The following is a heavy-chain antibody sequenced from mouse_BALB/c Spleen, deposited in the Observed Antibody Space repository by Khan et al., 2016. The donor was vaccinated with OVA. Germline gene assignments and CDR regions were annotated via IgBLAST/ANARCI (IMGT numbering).Heavy chain of an antibody. CDR3: ASLTY. CDR2: INTETGEP. Sequence: VQLQESGPELKKPGETVNISCKASGYTFTDYSMHWVKQAPGKGLKWMGWINTETGEPTYADDFKGRFAFSLETSASTAYLQINNLTNEDTATYFCASLTYWGQGTLVTVSA. V-gene: IGHV9-2-1*01. CDR1: GYTFTDYS. J-gene: IGHJ3*01.